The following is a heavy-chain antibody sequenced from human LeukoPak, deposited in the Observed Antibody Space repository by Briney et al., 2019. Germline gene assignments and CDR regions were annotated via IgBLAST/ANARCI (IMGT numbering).Heavy chain of an antibody. D-gene: IGHD3-3*01. CDR3: ATIPREGYDFWSAYYYYYMDV. V-gene: IGHV1-69*01. Sequence: GSSVKVSCKASGGSLKNFAISWVRQAPGQGLEWMGGIIPIFGTANYAQKFQGRVTITADESTSTAYMELSSLRSEDTAVYYCATIPREGYDFWSAYYYYYMDVWGKGTTVTVSS. J-gene: IGHJ6*03. CDR2: IIPIFGTA. CDR1: GGSLKNFA.